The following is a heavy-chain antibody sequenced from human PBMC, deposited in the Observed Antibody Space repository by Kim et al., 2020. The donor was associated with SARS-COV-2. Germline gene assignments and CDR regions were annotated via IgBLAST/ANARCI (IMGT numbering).Heavy chain of an antibody. Sequence: GGSLRLSCAASGFTFSSYGMHWVRQAPGKGLEWVAVIWYDGSNKYYADSVKGRFTISRDNSKNTLYLQMNSLSTEDTAVSYCARRASVAVDCSYGSGVWG. D-gene: IGHD1-26*01. CDR3: ARRASVAVDCSYGSGV. V-gene: IGHV3-33*08. J-gene: IGHJ6*01. CDR1: GFTFSSYG. CDR2: IWYDGSNK.